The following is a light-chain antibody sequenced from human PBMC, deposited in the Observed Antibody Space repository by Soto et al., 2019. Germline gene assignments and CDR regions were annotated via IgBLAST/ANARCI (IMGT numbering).Light chain of an antibody. J-gene: IGLJ1*01. V-gene: IGLV2-14*01. CDR2: EVT. CDR3: SSHTSGSTRV. CDR1: SGDVGGYDY. Sequence: QSVLTQPASVSGSPGQSIAISCTGTSGDVGGYDYVSWYQQHPDKAPKLMIYEVTKRPSWVSNCFSGSKSGNTASLTISGLQPEDEADYYCSSHTSGSTRVFGSGTKVTVL.